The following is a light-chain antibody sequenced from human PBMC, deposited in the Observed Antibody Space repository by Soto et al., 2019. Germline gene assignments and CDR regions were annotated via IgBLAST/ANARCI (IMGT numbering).Light chain of an antibody. CDR3: MQALRAPPT. V-gene: IGKV2-28*01. CDR1: QSLLSSNGYNY. CDR2: LGS. J-gene: IGKJ1*01. Sequence: DIVMTQSPLSLPVTPGEPASISCRSSQSLLSSNGYNYLDWYLQKPGQSPQLLIYLGSNRASGVPDRFSGSGSGTGFTLEISRVEAEDVGIYHCMQALRAPPTFGQGTKVEI.